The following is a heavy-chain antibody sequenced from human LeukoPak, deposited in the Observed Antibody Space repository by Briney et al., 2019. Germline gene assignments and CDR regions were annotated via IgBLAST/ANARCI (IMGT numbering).Heavy chain of an antibody. V-gene: IGHV4-39*07. D-gene: IGHD5-18*01. Sequence: SETLSLTCTVSGGSISSNSYYWGWIRQPPGKGLEWVGSIHSSGSTYYNLSLKSRVTISVDTSKNQFSLKLSSVTAADTAVYYCARQRGQLWPHLDYWGQGTLVTVSS. CDR2: IHSSGST. CDR3: ARQRGQLWPHLDY. CDR1: GGSISSNSYY. J-gene: IGHJ4*02.